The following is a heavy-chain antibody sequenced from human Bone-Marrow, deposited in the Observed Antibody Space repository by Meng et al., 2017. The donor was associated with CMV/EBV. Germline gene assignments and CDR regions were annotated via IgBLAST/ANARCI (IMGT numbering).Heavy chain of an antibody. Sequence: GESLKISCAASGFTLSGYSMHWVRQAPGKGLEWVAVISFDGADKYYGDSVKGRFTISRGTSKKASFLQMNSLRREDTAVYYCARVGPGEMSLYLYNGMDVWGQGTTVTVSS. CDR3: ARVGPGEMSLYLYNGMDV. CDR1: GFTLSGYS. V-gene: IGHV3-30*04. CDR2: ISFDGADK. D-gene: IGHD1-26*01. J-gene: IGHJ6*02.